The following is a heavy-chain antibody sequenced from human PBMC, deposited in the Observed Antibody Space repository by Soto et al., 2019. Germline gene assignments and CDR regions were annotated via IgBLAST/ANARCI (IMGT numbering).Heavy chain of an antibody. D-gene: IGHD1-26*01. CDR2: IFNSGTT. CDR3: ALALGPTTGLDY. CDR1: GASTVSHYH. Sequence: QVQLQESGPGLVKPSQTLSLTCSVSGASTVSHYHWTWIRQPPWKGLEWMGYIFNSGTTFYIPSLTSRLSISMDTSGNHFSLELRSVTAADTAVYYCALALGPTTGLDYWGQGTLVTVSS. V-gene: IGHV4-31*02. J-gene: IGHJ4*02.